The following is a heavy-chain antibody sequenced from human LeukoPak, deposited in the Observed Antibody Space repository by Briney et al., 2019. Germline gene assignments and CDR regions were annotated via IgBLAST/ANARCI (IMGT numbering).Heavy chain of an antibody. Sequence: GGSLRLSCAASGFTFSSYWMSWVRQAPGKGLEWVANIKQDGSEKYYVDSVKGRFTISKDNSKNTLYLQMNSLRAEDTAVYYCAREIGSSGWYGDAFDIWGQGTMVTVSS. V-gene: IGHV3-7*01. D-gene: IGHD6-19*01. CDR1: GFTFSSYW. CDR3: AREIGSSGWYGDAFDI. J-gene: IGHJ3*02. CDR2: IKQDGSEK.